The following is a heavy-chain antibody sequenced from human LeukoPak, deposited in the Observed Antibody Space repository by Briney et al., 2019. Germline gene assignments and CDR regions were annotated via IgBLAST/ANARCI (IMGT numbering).Heavy chain of an antibody. CDR3: AKDMGSRAPYYYYYGMDV. CDR2: IDSSSSTI. Sequence: GGSLRLSCEASGFIFSDYNMNWVRQAPGKGLEWLSYIDSSSSTIYYADSVKGRFAISRDNAKNSLYLQMNSLRAEDTALYYCAKDMGSRAPYYYYYGMDVWGQGTTVTVSS. J-gene: IGHJ6*02. D-gene: IGHD2-15*01. CDR1: GFIFSDYN. V-gene: IGHV3-48*04.